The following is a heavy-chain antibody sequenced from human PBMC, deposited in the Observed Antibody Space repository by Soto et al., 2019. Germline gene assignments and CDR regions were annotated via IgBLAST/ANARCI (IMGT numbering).Heavy chain of an antibody. CDR3: ARGRPYYDFWSGYYTGGYYYYYGMDV. J-gene: IGHJ6*02. V-gene: IGHV3-33*01. CDR2: IWYDGSSK. D-gene: IGHD3-3*01. CDR1: GFTFSSYG. Sequence: QVQLVESGGGVVQPGRSLRLSCAASGFTFSSYGMHWVRQAPGKGLEWVAVIWYDGSSKYYADSVKGRFTISRDNSKNTLYLQMNTLRAEDTAVYYCARGRPYYDFWSGYYTGGYYYYYGMDVWGQGTTVTVSS.